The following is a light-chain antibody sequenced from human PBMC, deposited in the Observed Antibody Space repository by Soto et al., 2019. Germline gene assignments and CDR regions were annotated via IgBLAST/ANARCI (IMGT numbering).Light chain of an antibody. V-gene: IGLV6-57*04. Sequence: NFMLTQPHSVSESPGKTVTISCTRSSDSIASNYVQWYQQRPGSAPTTVIYEDNQRPSGVPDRFSGSIDISSNSASLSISGLKTEDEADYYCQSYDSSNPVVFGGGTKVTVL. CDR2: EDN. CDR1: SDSIASNY. J-gene: IGLJ2*01. CDR3: QSYDSSNPVV.